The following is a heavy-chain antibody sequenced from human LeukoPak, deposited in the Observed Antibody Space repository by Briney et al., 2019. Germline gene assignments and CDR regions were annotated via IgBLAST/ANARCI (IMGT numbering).Heavy chain of an antibody. CDR1: GFTFSSYA. CDR2: ISYDGRNE. V-gene: IGHV3-30*04. J-gene: IGHJ4*02. CDR3: ARYPLSYTNNWHYYFEY. D-gene: IGHD1-1*01. Sequence: AGGSLRLSCAASGFTFSSYAMHWVRQAPGKGLEWVAVISYDGRNENYADSVKGRFTISRDNPKNTLYLQMNSLSTEDTAVYYCARYPLSYTNNWHYYFEYWGQGTLVTVSS.